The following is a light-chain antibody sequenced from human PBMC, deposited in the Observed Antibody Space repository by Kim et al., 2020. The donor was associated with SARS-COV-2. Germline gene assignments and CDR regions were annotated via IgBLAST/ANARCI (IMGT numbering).Light chain of an antibody. V-gene: IGLV2-11*01. CDR1: SSDVGGYNY. J-gene: IGLJ2*01. Sequence: QSALTQPRSVSGSPGHSVTISCTGTSSDVGGYNYVSWYQQHPGKAPKVMIYDVTKRPSGVPDRFSGSKSGNTASLTISGLQAEDEADYYCCSYAGSYTFVVFGGGTKVTVL. CDR3: CSYAGSYTFVV. CDR2: DVT.